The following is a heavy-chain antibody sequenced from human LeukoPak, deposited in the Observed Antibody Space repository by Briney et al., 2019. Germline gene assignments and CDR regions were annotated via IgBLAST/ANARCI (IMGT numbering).Heavy chain of an antibody. Sequence: GGSLGLSCAASGFTFSSYSMNWVRQAPGKGLEWVSSISSSSSYIYYADSVKGRFTISRDNAKNSLYLQMNSLRAEDTAVCYCARDQSPRTGSGVRYFDYWGQGTLVTVSS. V-gene: IGHV3-21*01. CDR3: ARDQSPRTGSGVRYFDY. D-gene: IGHD3-10*01. CDR2: ISSSSSYI. CDR1: GFTFSSYS. J-gene: IGHJ4*02.